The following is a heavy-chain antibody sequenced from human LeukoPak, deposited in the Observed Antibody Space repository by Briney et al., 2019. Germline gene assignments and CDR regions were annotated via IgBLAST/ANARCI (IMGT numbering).Heavy chain of an antibody. J-gene: IGHJ3*02. Sequence: GGSLRLSCAASGFTVSSNYMSWVRQAPGKGLEWVSVIYSGGSTYYADSVKGRFTISRDNSKNTLYLQMNSLRAEDTAVYYCARECGGSCYNAFDIWGQGTMVTVSS. CDR1: GFTVSSNY. V-gene: IGHV3-53*01. CDR3: ARECGGSCYNAFDI. CDR2: IYSGGST. D-gene: IGHD2-15*01.